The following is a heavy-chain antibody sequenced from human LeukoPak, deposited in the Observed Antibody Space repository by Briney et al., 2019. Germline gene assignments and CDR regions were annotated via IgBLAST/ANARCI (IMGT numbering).Heavy chain of an antibody. CDR1: GYSISSDNY. CDR2: IYHSGST. J-gene: IGHJ4*02. Sequence: SETLSLTCAVSGYSISSDNYWVWIRQPPGQGLEWTGGIYHSGSTYYNPSLKSRVTMSVDTSKNQFSLKLSSVTAANTAVYYCSRAPRDSSSSNYMRRFDYWGQGTLVTVSS. V-gene: IGHV4-38-2*01. D-gene: IGHD3-22*01. CDR3: SRAPRDSSSSNYMRRFDY.